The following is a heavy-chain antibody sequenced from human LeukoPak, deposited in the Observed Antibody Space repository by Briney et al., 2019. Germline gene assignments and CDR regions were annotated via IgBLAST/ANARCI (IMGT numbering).Heavy chain of an antibody. V-gene: IGHV3-7*01. CDR3: ARDGTAAGLYFDL. CDR1: GFTFSSYW. J-gene: IGHJ4*01. Sequence: GGSLRLSCAVSGFTFSSYWMNWVRQAPGKGLEWVASIRQDGGEKSYVDSVKGRFTISRHNTKNSLYLQMSSLRAEVTAVYYCARDGTAAGLYFDLWGQGTLVTVSS. D-gene: IGHD6-13*01. CDR2: IRQDGGEK.